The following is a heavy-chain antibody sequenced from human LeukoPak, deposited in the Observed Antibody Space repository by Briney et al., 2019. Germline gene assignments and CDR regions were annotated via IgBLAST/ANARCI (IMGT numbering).Heavy chain of an antibody. Sequence: SETLSLTCAVYGWSFSGYYWSWIRQPPGKGLEWIGEINHSGSTNYNPSLKSRVTISVDTSKNQFSLKLSSVTAADTAVYYCARGLMSGCSSTSCYRRGNYYYYYYMDVWGKGTTVTVSS. V-gene: IGHV4-34*01. D-gene: IGHD2-2*02. CDR2: INHSGST. J-gene: IGHJ6*03. CDR1: GWSFSGYY. CDR3: ARGLMSGCSSTSCYRRGNYYYYYYMDV.